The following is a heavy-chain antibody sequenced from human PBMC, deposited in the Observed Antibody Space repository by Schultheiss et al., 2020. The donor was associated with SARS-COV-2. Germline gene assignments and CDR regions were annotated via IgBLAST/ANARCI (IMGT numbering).Heavy chain of an antibody. Sequence: GGSLRLSCAASGFTFRNYWMHWVRQIPGKGLVWVSRINSDGSASSYADSVKGRFTVSRDNAGNTLYLQMNSLRAEDTAVYYCAREGDWSGYYPGWFDPWGQGTLVTVSS. D-gene: IGHD3-3*01. CDR1: GFTFRNYW. CDR3: AREGDWSGYYPGWFDP. CDR2: INSDGSAS. J-gene: IGHJ5*02. V-gene: IGHV3-74*01.